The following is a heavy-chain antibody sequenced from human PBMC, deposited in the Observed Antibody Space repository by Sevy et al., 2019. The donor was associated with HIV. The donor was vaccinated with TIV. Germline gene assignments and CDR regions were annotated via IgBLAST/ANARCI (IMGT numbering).Heavy chain of an antibody. V-gene: IGHV4-61*01. CDR2: VFYFGST. CDR1: GASVSAANDY. Sequence: SGTLSLICSVSGASVSAANDYWSWIRQPPGKGLEWIGNVFYFGSTNYNPSLKSLVTISLDTSKKQFSLKLNSVTAADTAVYYCERDQYYDIGTGLYDMDVWGQGITVTVSS. J-gene: IGHJ6*02. CDR3: ERDQYYDIGTGLYDMDV. D-gene: IGHD3-9*01.